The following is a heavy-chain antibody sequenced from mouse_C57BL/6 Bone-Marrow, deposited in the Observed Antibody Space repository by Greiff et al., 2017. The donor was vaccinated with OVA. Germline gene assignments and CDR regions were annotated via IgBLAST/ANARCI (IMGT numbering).Heavy chain of an antibody. V-gene: IGHV5-12*01. CDR2: ISNGGGST. Sequence: DVKLVESGGGLVQPGGSLKLSCAASGFTFSDYYMYWVRQTPEKRLEWVAYISNGGGSTYYPDTVKGRFTISRDNAKNTLYLQMSRLKSEDTAMYYCARGGYYFDYWGQGTTLTVSS. CDR3: ARGGYYFDY. J-gene: IGHJ2*01. CDR1: GFTFSDYY.